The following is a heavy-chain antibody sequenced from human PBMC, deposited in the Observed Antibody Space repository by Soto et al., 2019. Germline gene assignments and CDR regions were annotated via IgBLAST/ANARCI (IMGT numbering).Heavy chain of an antibody. Sequence: CSASGFTFSSYVMHWVRQAPGKGLEWVAVIWYDGSNKYYADSVKGRFTISRDNSKNTLYLQMNSLRAEDTAVYYCARGRNTAVASAANFDYWGPGTLVTVS. J-gene: IGHJ4*02. V-gene: IGHV3-33*01. D-gene: IGHD6-19*01. CDR1: GFTFSSYV. CDR3: ARGRNTAVASAANFDY. CDR2: IWYDGSNK.